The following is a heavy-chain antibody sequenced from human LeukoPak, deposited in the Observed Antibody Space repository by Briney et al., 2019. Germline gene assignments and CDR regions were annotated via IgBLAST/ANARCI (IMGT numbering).Heavy chain of an antibody. CDR3: AKVEHRSYYDSSGPDY. D-gene: IGHD3-22*01. V-gene: IGHV3-23*01. CDR2: ISGSGGST. J-gene: IGHJ4*02. CDR1: GFTFSSYA. Sequence: GGSLRLSCAASGFTFSSYAMSWVRQAPGKGLEWVSAISGSGGSTYYADSVKGRFTISRDNSKNTLYLQMNSLRAEDTAVYYCAKVEHRSYYDSSGPDYWGQGTLVTVSS.